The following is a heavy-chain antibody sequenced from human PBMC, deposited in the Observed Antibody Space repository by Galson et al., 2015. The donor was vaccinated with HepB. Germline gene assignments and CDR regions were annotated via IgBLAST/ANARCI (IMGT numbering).Heavy chain of an antibody. Sequence: SVKVSCKASGYTFTGYYMHWVRQAPGQGLEWMGWINPNSGGTNYAQKFQGRVTMTRDTSISTAYMELSRLRSDDTAVYYCARSRITMVRGGAFDIWGHGTMVTASS. CDR1: GYTFTGYY. J-gene: IGHJ3*02. V-gene: IGHV1-2*02. D-gene: IGHD3-10*01. CDR3: ARSRITMVRGGAFDI. CDR2: INPNSGGT.